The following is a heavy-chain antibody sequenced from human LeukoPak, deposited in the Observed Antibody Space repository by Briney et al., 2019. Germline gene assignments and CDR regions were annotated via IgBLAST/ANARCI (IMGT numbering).Heavy chain of an antibody. CDR1: GFTFDDYA. CDR2: ISWSSGTI. Sequence: GRSLRLSCAASGFTFDDYAMHWVRQAPGKGLEWVSVISWSSGTIAYADSVKGRFTISRDNAKNSLYLQMNSLRAEDTVLYYCAKDLAFGITLRRGSNSHKGYWGQGTLVTVSS. CDR3: AKDLAFGITLRRGSNSHKGY. D-gene: IGHD3-10*01. J-gene: IGHJ4*02. V-gene: IGHV3-9*01.